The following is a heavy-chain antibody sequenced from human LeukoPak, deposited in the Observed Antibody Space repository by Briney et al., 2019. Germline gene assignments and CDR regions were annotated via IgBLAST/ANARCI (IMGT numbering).Heavy chain of an antibody. CDR3: ARGYGRTSVDY. V-gene: IGHV4-59*01. CDR1: GGSISSYY. CDR2: IYYSGST. Sequence: SETLSLTCTVSGGSISSYYWSWIRQPPGKGLEWIGYIYYSGSTNYNPSLKSRVTISVDTSKNQFSLKLSSVTAADTAVYYCARGYGRTSVDYWGQGTLVTVSS. J-gene: IGHJ4*02. D-gene: IGHD1-14*01.